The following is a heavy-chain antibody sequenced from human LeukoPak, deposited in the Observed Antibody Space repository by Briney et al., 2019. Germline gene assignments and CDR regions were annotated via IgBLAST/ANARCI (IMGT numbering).Heavy chain of an antibody. Sequence: GASVKVSCKVSGYTLTELSMHWVRQAPGKGLEWMGGFDPEDGETIYAQNFQGRVTMTEDTSTDTAYMELSSLRSEDTAVYYCATDVDTAMGYFDYWGQGTLVTVSS. J-gene: IGHJ4*02. CDR1: GYTLTELS. V-gene: IGHV1-24*01. CDR2: FDPEDGET. D-gene: IGHD5-18*01. CDR3: ATDVDTAMGYFDY.